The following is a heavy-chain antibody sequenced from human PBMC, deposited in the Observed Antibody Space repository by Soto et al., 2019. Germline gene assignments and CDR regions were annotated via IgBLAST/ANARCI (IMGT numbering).Heavy chain of an antibody. V-gene: IGHV3-30-3*01. CDR3: ARDYSYQRAMDV. Sequence: GGSLRLSCAASGFTFSNFAMYWVRQAPGKGLEWVTVISYDGSHKYYADSVKGRFTISRDNSKNTLYLQMNNLRAEDSAVYFCARDYSYQRAMDVWGQGTTVTVAS. J-gene: IGHJ6*02. CDR2: ISYDGSHK. D-gene: IGHD2-15*01. CDR1: GFTFSNFA.